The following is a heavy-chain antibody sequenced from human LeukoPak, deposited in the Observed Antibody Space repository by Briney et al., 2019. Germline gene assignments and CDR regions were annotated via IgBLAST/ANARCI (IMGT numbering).Heavy chain of an antibody. J-gene: IGHJ4*02. CDR3: ARDVPYYYGSGSYDDY. Sequence: PGGSLRLSCAASGFTFSYHCMNWVRQAPGKGLEWVASISSSSIYMSYADSVKGRFTISRDNAKNSLYLQMNSLRAEDTAVYYCARDVPYYYGSGSYDDYWGQGTLVTVSS. D-gene: IGHD3-10*01. CDR1: GFTFSYHC. CDR2: ISSSSIYM. V-gene: IGHV3-21*01.